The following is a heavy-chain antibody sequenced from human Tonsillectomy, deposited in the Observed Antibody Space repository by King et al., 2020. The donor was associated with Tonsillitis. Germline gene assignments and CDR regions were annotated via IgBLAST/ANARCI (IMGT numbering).Heavy chain of an antibody. Sequence: VQLVESGGGLVKPGGSLRLSCAASGFSFSDYYMSWIRQAPGKGLEWLSYISSSGSTIYYADSVKGRFTISRDNAKKSMYLEMNSLRAQDTAVYYCARAGNMPYYYYGMDVWGQGTTVTVSS. V-gene: IGHV3-11*01. J-gene: IGHJ6*02. D-gene: IGHD2-2*01. CDR3: ARAGNMPYYYYGMDV. CDR2: ISSSGSTI. CDR1: GFSFSDYY.